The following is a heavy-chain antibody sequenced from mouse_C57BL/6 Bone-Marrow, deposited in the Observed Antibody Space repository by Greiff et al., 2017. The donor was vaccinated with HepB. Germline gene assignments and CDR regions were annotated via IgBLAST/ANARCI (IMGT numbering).Heavy chain of an antibody. D-gene: IGHD2-12*01. V-gene: IGHV1-85*01. Sequence: QVQLQQSGPELVKPGASVKLSCKASGYTFTSYDINWVKQRPGQGLEWIGWIYPRDGSTKYNEKFKGKATLTVDTSSSTAYMELHSLTSEDSAVYFCARERGYSNDVPYWYFDVWGTGTTVTVSS. CDR1: GYTFTSYD. CDR3: ARERGYSNDVPYWYFDV. J-gene: IGHJ1*03. CDR2: IYPRDGST.